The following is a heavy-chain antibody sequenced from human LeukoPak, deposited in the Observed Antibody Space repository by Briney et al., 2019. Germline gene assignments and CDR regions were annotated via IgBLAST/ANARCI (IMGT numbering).Heavy chain of an antibody. CDR2: IKEDGSEK. CDR3: ARARYSYGLDY. Sequence: PGGALRLSCAASGFTLSSHWMTWVRQAPGKGLEWVANIKEDGSEKYYVDSVKGRFTISRDNAKNSLYLQMNSLRAEDTAVYYCARARYSYGLDYWGQGTLVTVSS. V-gene: IGHV3-7*01. CDR1: GFTLSSHW. D-gene: IGHD5-18*01. J-gene: IGHJ4*02.